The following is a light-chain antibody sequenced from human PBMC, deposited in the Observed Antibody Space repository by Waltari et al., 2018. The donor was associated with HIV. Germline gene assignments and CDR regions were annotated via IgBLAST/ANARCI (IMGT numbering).Light chain of an antibody. CDR3: GTWDNNLSAWV. CDR1: TSTIGNSY. Sequence: QSVLTQPPSVSAAPGQKVTISCSGSTSTIGNSYVSWYQQLPGTAPKLVIYENNKRPSGIPDRFSGSKSGTSATLGITGLQTGDEADYYCGTWDNNLSAWVFGGGTKLTVL. J-gene: IGLJ3*02. V-gene: IGLV1-51*02. CDR2: ENN.